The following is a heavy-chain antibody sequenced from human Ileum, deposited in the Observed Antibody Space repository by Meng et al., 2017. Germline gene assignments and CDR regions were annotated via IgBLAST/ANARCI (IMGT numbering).Heavy chain of an antibody. V-gene: IGHV3-74*03. CDR2: VKGNGTED. J-gene: IGHJ4*02. CDR3: GRGLIGVRGTDY. Sequence: EGTVVGARGCSVEPVVYLECSGAATGFSLLYYWRHWGPQAPGKGLLWVSHVKGNGTEDTYADPVRGRFTISRDNGKNTLYLHLTNLRVEDAAFYYCGRGLIGVRGTDYWGQGTLVTVSS. D-gene: IGHD3-22*01. CDR1: GFSLLYYW.